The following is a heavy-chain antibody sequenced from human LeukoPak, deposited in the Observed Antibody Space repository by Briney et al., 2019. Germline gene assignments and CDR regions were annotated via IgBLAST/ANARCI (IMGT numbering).Heavy chain of an antibody. CDR3: ARHKDYYYSYMDV. CDR1: GGSISSYY. J-gene: IGHJ6*03. V-gene: IGHV4-59*08. CDR2: IYYSGST. Sequence: SETLPLTCTVSGGSISSYYWSWIRQPPGKGLEWIGYIYYSGSTNYNPSLTSRVTISVDTSKNQFSLKLSSVTAADTAVYYCARHKDYYYSYMDVWGKGTTVTISS.